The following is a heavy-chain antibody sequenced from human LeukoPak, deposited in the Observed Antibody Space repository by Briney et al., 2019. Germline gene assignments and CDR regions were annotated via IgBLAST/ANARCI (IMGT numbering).Heavy chain of an antibody. D-gene: IGHD5/OR15-5a*01. CDR3: AQESRVARVYYFDY. J-gene: IGHJ4*02. CDR2: IIPIFGTA. V-gene: IGHV1-69*05. CDR1: GGTFSSYA. Sequence: SVKVSCKASGGTFSSYAISWVRQAPGQGLEWMGGIIPIFGTANYAQKFLGRVTITTDESTSTAYMELSSLRSEDTAVYYCAQESRVARVYYFDYWGQGTLVTVSS.